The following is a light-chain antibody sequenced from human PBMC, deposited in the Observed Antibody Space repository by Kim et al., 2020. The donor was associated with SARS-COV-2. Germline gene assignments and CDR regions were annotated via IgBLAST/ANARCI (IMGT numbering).Light chain of an antibody. CDR2: ATS. CDR1: PGISSNW. V-gene: IGKV1D-16*01. J-gene: IGKJ5*01. Sequence: DIQMTQSPSSLSASVGDRVTITCRANPGISSNWVAWYQQRPENAPKSLIYATSTLESGVPSRFSGSGSGTDFTLTISSLQPEDFATYYCQQYNTYPPTFGQGTRLEIK. CDR3: QQYNTYPPT.